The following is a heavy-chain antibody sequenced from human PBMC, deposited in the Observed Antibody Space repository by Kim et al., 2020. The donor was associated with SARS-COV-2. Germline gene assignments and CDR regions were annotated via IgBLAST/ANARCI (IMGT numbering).Heavy chain of an antibody. CDR2: IYYSGST. D-gene: IGHD3-10*01. CDR1: GGSISSYY. V-gene: IGHV4-59*13. J-gene: IGHJ5*02. Sequence: SETLSLTCTVSGGSISSYYWSWIRQPPGKGLEWIGYIYYSGSTNYNPSLKSRVTISVDTSKNQFSLKLSSVTAADTAVYYCARDRGRHYYGSGGDNNWFDPWGQGTLVTVSS. CDR3: ARDRGRHYYGSGGDNNWFDP.